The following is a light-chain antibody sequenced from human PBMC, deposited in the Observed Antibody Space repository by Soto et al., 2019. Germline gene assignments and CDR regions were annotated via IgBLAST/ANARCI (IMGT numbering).Light chain of an antibody. J-gene: IGKJ4*01. CDR2: AAS. Sequence: QLTQSPSSLSASVGDRVTITCRASQGISSYLAWYQQKPEKVPKLLISAASTLESGVPLRFSGGGFGTDFTLTISSLQPEDFATYYCQQLYRYPLSFGGGTKVDIK. CDR1: QGISSY. V-gene: IGKV1-9*01. CDR3: QQLYRYPLS.